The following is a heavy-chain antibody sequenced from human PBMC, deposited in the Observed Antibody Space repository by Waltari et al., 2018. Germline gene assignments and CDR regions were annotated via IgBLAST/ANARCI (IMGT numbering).Heavy chain of an antibody. CDR3: TISHDFWATDSDY. V-gene: IGHV4-38-2*02. CDR1: PPSISSVYS. CDR2: VYRSGTT. J-gene: IGHJ4*02. D-gene: IGHD3-3*01. Sequence: QVQLQESGPGLVKPSETLSLICTVSPPSISSVYSWGWIRQPPGKGLEWIGNVYRSGTTYYSSSLQSRVTISVDSSRRQFSLRLTSVTAADTAFYHCTISHDFWATDSDYWGQGSLVTVSS.